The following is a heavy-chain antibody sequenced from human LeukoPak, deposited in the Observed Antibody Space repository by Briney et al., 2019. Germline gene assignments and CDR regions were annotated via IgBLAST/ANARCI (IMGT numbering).Heavy chain of an antibody. Sequence: GGSLRLSCAASGFTLTSYGMHWVRQSPGKGLVWVSHINHDGSLRNYADSVKGRFTISRDIAKNTLYLQMNSLGADDTAMYYCTRDVFSLGDSWGQGILVTVSS. V-gene: IGHV3-74*01. D-gene: IGHD2/OR15-2a*01. CDR2: INHDGSLR. CDR3: TRDVFSLGDS. CDR1: GFTLTSYG. J-gene: IGHJ4*02.